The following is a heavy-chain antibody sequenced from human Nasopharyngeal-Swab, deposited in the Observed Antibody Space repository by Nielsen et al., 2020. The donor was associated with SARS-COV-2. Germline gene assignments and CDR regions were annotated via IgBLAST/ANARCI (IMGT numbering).Heavy chain of an antibody. Sequence: LNISNAAAGFVISDYMTHLLHQAPGKLPLRVSLITSNGRTAAYADSVMGRFIISRDNAKNTLILQMNSLSVDDSAIYYCARHGGGWNDAFLDYWGQGTLVTVSP. J-gene: IGHJ4*02. D-gene: IGHD1-1*01. CDR2: ITSNGRTA. CDR3: ARHGGGWNDAFLDY. V-gene: IGHV3-74*01. CDR1: GFVISDYM.